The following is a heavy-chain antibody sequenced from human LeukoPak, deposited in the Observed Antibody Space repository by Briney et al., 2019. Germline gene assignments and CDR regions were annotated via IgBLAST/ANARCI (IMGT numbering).Heavy chain of an antibody. CDR1: GMTLSNYA. CDR2: LSGYNGHK. CDR3: AKDRLLFRGVDSYDFWSGRPDDGMDV. D-gene: IGHD3-3*01. V-gene: IGHV3-23*01. Sequence: GGSLRLSYVVSGMTLSNYAMSWVRQAPGKGLEWASGLSGYNGHKWYADSVQSRFTISRDNSKNTLYLQMDSLRGDDTAIYYCAKDRLLFRGVDSYDFWSGRPDDGMDVWGQGTTVTVSS. J-gene: IGHJ6*02.